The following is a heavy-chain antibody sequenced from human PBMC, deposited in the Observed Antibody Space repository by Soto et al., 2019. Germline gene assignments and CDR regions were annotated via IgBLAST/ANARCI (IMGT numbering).Heavy chain of an antibody. V-gene: IGHV4-59*01. CDR3: ATSGYDRYNWFDP. D-gene: IGHD5-12*01. J-gene: IGHJ5*02. Sequence: SETLSLTCTVSGGSISSYYWSWIRQPPGKGLEWIGYIYHSGSTNYNPSLKSRVTISVDTSKNQFSLKLSSVTAADTAVYYCATSGYDRYNWFDPWGQGTLVTVSS. CDR1: GGSISSYY. CDR2: IYHSGST.